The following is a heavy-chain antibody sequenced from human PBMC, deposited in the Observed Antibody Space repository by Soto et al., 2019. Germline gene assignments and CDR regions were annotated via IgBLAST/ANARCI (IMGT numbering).Heavy chain of an antibody. CDR2: MNPYTGKA. V-gene: IGHV1-8*01. Sequence: QVQLVQSGAEVKKPGASVKVSCKASGYTFTTYDINWVRQAPGQGLEWMGWMNPYTGKAGYAQKFQGRVTMTRDNSISTAYMELSGLRSEDTAVYYCVRRKERSGPNYFDYWGQGTLVTVSS. D-gene: IGHD6-25*01. J-gene: IGHJ4*02. CDR3: VRRKERSGPNYFDY. CDR1: GYTFTTYD.